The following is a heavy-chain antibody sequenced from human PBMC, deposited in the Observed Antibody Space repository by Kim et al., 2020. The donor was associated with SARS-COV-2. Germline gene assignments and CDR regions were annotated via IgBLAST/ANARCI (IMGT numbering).Heavy chain of an antibody. CDR1: GGSISSYY. D-gene: IGHD3-9*01. V-gene: IGHV4-4*07. CDR2: SYTSNST. Sequence: SETLSLTCTVSGGSISSYYWNWIRQPAGKGLEWIGRSYTSNSTNPSPSLESPVTKALDASRHPFSRKLCSMTATNAGVYYCTRVTGVSDDCRHGTLFTVS. J-gene: IGHJ4*01. CDR3: TRVTGVSDD.